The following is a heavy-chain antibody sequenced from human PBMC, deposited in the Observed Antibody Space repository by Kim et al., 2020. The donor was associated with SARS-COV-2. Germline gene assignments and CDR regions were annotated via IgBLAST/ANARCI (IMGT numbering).Heavy chain of an antibody. D-gene: IGHD4-17*01. CDR1: GFTFDDYT. Sequence: GGSLRLSCAGSGFTFDDYTMHWVRQGPGKGLEWVSLISWDGGSTDYADSVKGRFTISRDNSKNSLYLQMNSLRTEDTALYYCAKENDYGGNPQAFDYWGQGTLVTVSS. CDR2: ISWDGGST. V-gene: IGHV3-43*01. J-gene: IGHJ4*02. CDR3: AKENDYGGNPQAFDY.